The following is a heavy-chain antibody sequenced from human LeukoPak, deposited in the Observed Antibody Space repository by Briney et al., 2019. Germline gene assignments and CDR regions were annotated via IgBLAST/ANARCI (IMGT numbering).Heavy chain of an antibody. V-gene: IGHV4-59*01. CDR3: ARGVEEYFSYFDS. D-gene: IGHD2/OR15-2a*01. Sequence: PSETLSLTCAVSGGSMNNYYWHWIRQPPGKGLEWIGHIYDSGTTYRNPSLKSRVMISVDRSKNQFSLKMSSVTAADTAVYYCARGVEEYFSYFDSWGQGILVSVSS. J-gene: IGHJ4*02. CDR2: IYDSGTT. CDR1: GGSMNNYY.